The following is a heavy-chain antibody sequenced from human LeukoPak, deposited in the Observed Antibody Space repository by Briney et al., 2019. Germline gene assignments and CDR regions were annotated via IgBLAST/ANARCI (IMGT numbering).Heavy chain of an antibody. J-gene: IGHJ4*02. CDR2: INYSGRS. CDR3: ARLDCLSNECYNY. V-gene: IGHV4-59*08. CDR1: GNSITSDF. Sequence: SETLSLTCRVSGNSITSDFWSWIRQSPGKGLEWIGYINYSGRSEYDPSLKSRVTISVDRSTKRVSLKMRSVTAADTAVYYCARLDCLSNECYNYWAVGALVTVSS. D-gene: IGHD2/OR15-2a*01.